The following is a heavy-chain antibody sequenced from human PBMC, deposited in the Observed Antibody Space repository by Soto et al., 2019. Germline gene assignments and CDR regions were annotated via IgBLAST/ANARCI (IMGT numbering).Heavy chain of an antibody. D-gene: IGHD2-15*01. CDR1: GLTFSSYA. J-gene: IGHJ4*02. Sequence: EEQLVESGGGLVQPGGSLRLSCAASGLTFSSYAMSWVRQAPWNGLEWVSIINPSGDITYYGDSVKGRFTISRDKSKNKLSLQLNSLRAADTAVYNSAKSRRRSASTPYYLYNRGQVTLVTVS. CDR3: AKSRRRSASTPYYLYN. V-gene: IGHV3-23*04. CDR2: INPSGDIT.